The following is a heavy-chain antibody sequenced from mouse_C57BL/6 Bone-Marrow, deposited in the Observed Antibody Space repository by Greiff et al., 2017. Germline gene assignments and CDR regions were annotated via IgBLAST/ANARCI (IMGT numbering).Heavy chain of an antibody. CDR3: ANYYYGSSYEGYFDV. D-gene: IGHD1-1*01. CDR2: IDPSDSYT. J-gene: IGHJ1*03. Sequence: QVQLQQSGAELVMPGASVKLSCKASGYTFTSYWMHWVKQRPGQGLEWIGEIDPSDSYTNYNQKFKGKSTLTVDKSSSTAYMQLSSLTSEDSAVYYCANYYYGSSYEGYFDVWGTGTTVTVSS. CDR1: GYTFTSYW. V-gene: IGHV1-69*01.